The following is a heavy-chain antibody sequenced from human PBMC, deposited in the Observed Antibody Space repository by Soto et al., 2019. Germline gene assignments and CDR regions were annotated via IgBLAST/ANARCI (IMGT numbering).Heavy chain of an antibody. CDR1: GGTFSSYA. CDR2: IIPFFGTA. Sequence: QVQLVQSGAEVKKPGSSVKVSCKASGGTFSSYAISWVRQAPGQGLEWMGGIIPFFGTADYAQKFQGRVTITAHESTSAAYMELSSLRSEDTAVYYCARDGGVYDYSPFDYWGQGTLVTVSS. CDR3: ARDGGVYDYSPFDY. V-gene: IGHV1-69*12. D-gene: IGHD4-4*01. J-gene: IGHJ4*02.